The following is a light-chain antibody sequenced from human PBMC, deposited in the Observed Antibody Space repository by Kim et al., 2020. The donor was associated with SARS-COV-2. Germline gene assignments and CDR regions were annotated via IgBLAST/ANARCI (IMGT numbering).Light chain of an antibody. Sequence: RDNINSESSQTVVYQCNNKTFLAWYQHTRGQPNTLLIYWASTREAGVPGRFSGSGSGTVFTLTISSLQAEDVAVYYCQQYYSSVSFGGGTKVEIK. J-gene: IGKJ4*01. V-gene: IGKV4-1*01. CDR1: QTVVYQCNNKTF. CDR2: WAS. CDR3: QQYYSSVS.